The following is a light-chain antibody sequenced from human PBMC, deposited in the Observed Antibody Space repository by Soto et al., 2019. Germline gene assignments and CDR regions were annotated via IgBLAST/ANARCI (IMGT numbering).Light chain of an antibody. Sequence: ENVLTQSPGTLSLSPGERATLSCRASQSISSSYLAWYGQKPGQAPRLLIYGASSRATGIPDRFSGSGSGADFTLSISRLEPEDFAVYYCQQYSSLWTFGQGTKVDIK. CDR1: QSISSSY. J-gene: IGKJ1*01. CDR2: GAS. V-gene: IGKV3-20*01. CDR3: QQYSSLWT.